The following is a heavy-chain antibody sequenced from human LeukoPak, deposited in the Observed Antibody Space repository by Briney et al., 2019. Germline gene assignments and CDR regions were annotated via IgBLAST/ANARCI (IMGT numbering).Heavy chain of an antibody. J-gene: IGHJ4*02. CDR2: ISGSTDTT. Sequence: TGGSLRLSCAASGFTFNNYAMNWVRQAPGKGLEWVSSISGSTDTTYYADSVKGWFTVSRDNSKNTVFVQMNSLRAEDTAIYYCATAPRHCRGDTCFRYYFAFWGQGTLVTVSS. D-gene: IGHD2-15*01. CDR1: GFTFNNYA. V-gene: IGHV3-23*01. CDR3: ATAPRHCRGDTCFRYYFAF.